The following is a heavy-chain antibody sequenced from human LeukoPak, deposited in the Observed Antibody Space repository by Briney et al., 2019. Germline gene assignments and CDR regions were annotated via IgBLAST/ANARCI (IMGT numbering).Heavy chain of an antibody. Sequence: PGGSLILSCAASGFTFSSYWGHWVRKAPGKGLLWVSRINSDGSTTNYADSVKGRFTISRDNAKNTLYLQMNSLRAEDTAVYYCAKSLGAPDDYWGQGTLVTVSS. CDR3: AKSLGAPDDY. CDR2: INSDGSTT. CDR1: GFTFSSYW. D-gene: IGHD1-26*01. J-gene: IGHJ4*02. V-gene: IGHV3-74*01.